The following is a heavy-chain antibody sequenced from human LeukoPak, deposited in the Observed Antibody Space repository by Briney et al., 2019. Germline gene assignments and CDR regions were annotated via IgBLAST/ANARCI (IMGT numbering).Heavy chain of an antibody. V-gene: IGHV3-64*01. D-gene: IGHD5-12*01. CDR1: GFNFSSYA. Sequence: PGGSLRLSCAASGFNFSSYAMHWVRQAPGKGLEYVSAISSNGGSTYYANSVKGRFTISRDNSKNSLYLQMNSLRAEDTAVYYCARGVRGSGYDSYYYYMDVWGKGTTVTVSS. CDR2: ISSNGGST. CDR3: ARGVRGSGYDSYYYYMDV. J-gene: IGHJ6*03.